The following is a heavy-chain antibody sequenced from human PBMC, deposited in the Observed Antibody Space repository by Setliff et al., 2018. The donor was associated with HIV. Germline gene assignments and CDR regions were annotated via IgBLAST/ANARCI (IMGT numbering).Heavy chain of an antibody. J-gene: IGHJ3*02. Sequence: ASVKVSCKTSGGTFTNSAISWVRQAPGQGLEWMGRLIPSIDTADYAQHFQGRVTITADESTSTAYTELSSLRSEDTAVYYCARESLAGVFDIWGQGTMVTVSS. CDR2: LIPSIDTA. V-gene: IGHV1-69*11. CDR3: ARESLAGVFDI. CDR1: GGTFTNSA. D-gene: IGHD6-19*01.